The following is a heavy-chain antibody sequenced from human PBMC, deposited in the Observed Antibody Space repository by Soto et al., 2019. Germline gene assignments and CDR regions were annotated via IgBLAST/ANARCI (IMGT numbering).Heavy chain of an antibody. CDR3: AKDHRALDYGDYVFDY. CDR1: GFTFSSYA. D-gene: IGHD4-17*01. CDR2: ISGSGGST. J-gene: IGHJ4*02. Sequence: GGSLRLSCAASGFTFSSYAMSWVRQAPGKGLGWVSAISGSGGSTYYADSVKGRFTISRDNSKNTLYLQMNSLRAEDTAVYYCAKDHRALDYGDYVFDYWGQGTLVTVSS. V-gene: IGHV3-23*01.